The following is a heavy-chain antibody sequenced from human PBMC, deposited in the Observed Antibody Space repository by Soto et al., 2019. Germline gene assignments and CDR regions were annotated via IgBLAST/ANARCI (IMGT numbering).Heavy chain of an antibody. D-gene: IGHD3-3*01. CDR1: GYTFTSYA. J-gene: IGHJ6*02. V-gene: IGHV1-3*01. CDR3: ARVRALTIFGVVTTSDGMDV. CDR2: INAGNGNT. Sequence: ASVKVSCKASGYTFTSYAMHWVRQAPGQRLEWMGWINAGNGNTKYSQKFQGRVTTTRDTSASTAYMELSSLRSEDTAVYYCARVRALTIFGVVTTSDGMDVWGQGTTVTGSS.